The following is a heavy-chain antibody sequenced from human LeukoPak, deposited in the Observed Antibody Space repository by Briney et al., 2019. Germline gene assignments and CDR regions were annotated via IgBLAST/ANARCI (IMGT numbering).Heavy chain of an antibody. J-gene: IGHJ4*02. V-gene: IGHV7-4-1*02. CDR1: GYSFTSYG. Sequence: ASVKVSCKAPGYSFTSYGINWVRQAPGQGLEWMGWIHANTGNPTYVQGFTGRFVFSLDSSVTTAYLQISSLKAEDTAVYYCVPTSTYAFDWWGQGTLVTVSS. D-gene: IGHD2-2*01. CDR2: IHANTGNP. CDR3: VPTSTYAFDW.